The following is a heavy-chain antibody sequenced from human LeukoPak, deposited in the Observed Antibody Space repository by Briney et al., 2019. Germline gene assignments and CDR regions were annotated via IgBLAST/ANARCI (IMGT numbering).Heavy chain of an antibody. CDR1: GYTFFSYG. CDR3: ARVHYYDSSGYYDY. J-gene: IGHJ4*02. Sequence: ASVKVSCKASGYTFFSYGFSWVRQAPGQGLEWMGWISAYNGNTNYSQKLQGKVTMTTDTSTSTAYMELRSLRSDDTAVYYCARVHYYDSSGYYDYWGQGTLVTVSS. CDR2: ISAYNGNT. V-gene: IGHV1-18*01. D-gene: IGHD3-22*01.